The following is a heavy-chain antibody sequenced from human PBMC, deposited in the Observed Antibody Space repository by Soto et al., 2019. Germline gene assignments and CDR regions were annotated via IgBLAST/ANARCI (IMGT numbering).Heavy chain of an antibody. Sequence: EASVKVSCKASGYTFTSYGISWVRQAPGQGLEWMGWISAYNGNTNYAQKLQGRVTMTTDTSTSTAYMELRSLRSDDTAVYYCAQTRGITGTGVGAFDIWGQGTMVTVSS. CDR2: ISAYNGNT. J-gene: IGHJ3*02. CDR3: AQTRGITGTGVGAFDI. V-gene: IGHV1-18*01. CDR1: GYTFTSYG. D-gene: IGHD1-20*01.